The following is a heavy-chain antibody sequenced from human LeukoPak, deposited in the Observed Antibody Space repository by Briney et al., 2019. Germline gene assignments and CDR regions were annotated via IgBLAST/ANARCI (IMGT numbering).Heavy chain of an antibody. Sequence: PSETLSLTCTVSGGSISSYYWSWIRQPPGKGLEWIGEINHSGSTNYNPSLKSRVTISVDTSKNQFSLKLSSVTAADTAVYYCARVSRHDFWSGYYTTHDYWGREPWSPSPQ. CDR1: GGSISSYY. J-gene: IGHJ4*02. CDR2: INHSGST. D-gene: IGHD3-3*01. V-gene: IGHV4-34*01. CDR3: ARVSRHDFWSGYYTTHDY.